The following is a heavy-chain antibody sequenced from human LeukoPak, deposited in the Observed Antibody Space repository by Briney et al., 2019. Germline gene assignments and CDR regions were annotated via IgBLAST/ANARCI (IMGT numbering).Heavy chain of an antibody. V-gene: IGHV3-21*01. Sequence: GSLRLSCAASGFTFSSYSMNWVRQAPGKGLEWVSSISSSSSYIYYADSVKGRFTISRDNAKNSLYLQMNSLRAEDTAVYYCARVEEYCSSWSCFDYWGQGTLITVSS. J-gene: IGHJ4*02. CDR1: GFTFSSYS. CDR3: ARVEEYCSSWSCFDY. CDR2: ISSSSSYI. D-gene: IGHD6-13*01.